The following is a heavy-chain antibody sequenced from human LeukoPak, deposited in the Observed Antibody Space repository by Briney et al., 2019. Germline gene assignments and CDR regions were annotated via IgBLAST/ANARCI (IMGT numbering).Heavy chain of an antibody. J-gene: IGHJ3*02. CDR1: GFTFSSYS. CDR3: ARPYYYDSSGYRDAFDI. V-gene: IGHV3-21*01. CDR2: ISSSSSYI. Sequence: GGSLRLSCAASGFTFSSYSMNRVRQAPGKGLEWVSSISSSSSYIYYADSVKGRFTISRDNAKNSLYLQMNSLRAEDTAVYYCARPYYYDSSGYRDAFDIWGQGTMVTVSS. D-gene: IGHD3-22*01.